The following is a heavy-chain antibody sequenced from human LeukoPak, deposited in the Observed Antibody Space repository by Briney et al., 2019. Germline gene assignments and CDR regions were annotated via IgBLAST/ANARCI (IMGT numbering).Heavy chain of an antibody. Sequence: GGSLRLSCAASGFTFRSYGMHWVRQAPGKGLEWVAVIWYDGSNKYYADSVKGRFTISRDNSKNTLYLQMNSLRAEDTAVYYCARTRVVVTADDAFDIWGQGTMVTVSS. CDR3: ARTRVVVTADDAFDI. CDR1: GFTFRSYG. D-gene: IGHD2-21*02. CDR2: IWYDGSNK. V-gene: IGHV3-33*01. J-gene: IGHJ3*02.